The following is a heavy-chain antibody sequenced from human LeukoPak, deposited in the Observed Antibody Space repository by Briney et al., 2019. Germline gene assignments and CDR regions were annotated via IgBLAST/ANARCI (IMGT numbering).Heavy chain of an antibody. Sequence: GGSLRLSCAASGFTFSSYAMHWVRQAPGKGLEWVAVISYDGSNKYYADSVKGRFTISRDNSKNTLYLQMNSLRAEDTAVYYCARTTVTSNWGQGTLVTVSS. CDR3: ARTTVTSN. V-gene: IGHV3-30-3*01. D-gene: IGHD4-17*01. CDR1: GFTFSSYA. J-gene: IGHJ4*02. CDR2: ISYDGSNK.